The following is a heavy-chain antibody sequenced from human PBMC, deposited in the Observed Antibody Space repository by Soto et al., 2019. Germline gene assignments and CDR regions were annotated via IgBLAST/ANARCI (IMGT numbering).Heavy chain of an antibody. V-gene: IGHV1-2*04. D-gene: IGHD1-26*01. Sequence: QVQLVQSGAEVKKPGASVKVSCKASGYTFTGSYMHGVRQAPGQGLEWMGWINPNSGGTNYAQKFQGWVTITRDTAISTAYMELSRLRSDDTAVYYCARALIVGATGYYGMDVWGQGTTVTVSS. J-gene: IGHJ6*02. CDR1: GYTFTGSY. CDR2: INPNSGGT. CDR3: ARALIVGATGYYGMDV.